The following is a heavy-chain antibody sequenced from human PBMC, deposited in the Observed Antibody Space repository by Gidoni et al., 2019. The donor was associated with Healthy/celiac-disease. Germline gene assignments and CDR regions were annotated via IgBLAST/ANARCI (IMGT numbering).Heavy chain of an antibody. CDR2: INHSGST. CDR1: GGSFSGYY. J-gene: IGHJ4*02. V-gene: IGHV4-34*01. CDR3: ARGFPSWFGEPRRPLDY. Sequence: QVQLQQWGAGLLKPSETLSLTCAVYGGSFSGYYWSWIRLPPRKGLEWIGEINHSGSTNYNPSLKSRVTISVDTSKIQFSMKLSSVTSADTAVYYCARGFPSWFGEPRRPLDYCGQGTLVTVSS. D-gene: IGHD3-10*01.